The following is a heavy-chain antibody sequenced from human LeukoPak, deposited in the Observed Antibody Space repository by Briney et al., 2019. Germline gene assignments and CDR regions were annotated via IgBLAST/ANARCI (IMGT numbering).Heavy chain of an antibody. CDR1: GFTLRSYA. Sequence: GGSLRLSCAASGFTLRSYAMSWVRQAPGKGLEWVSGISGSGAGTYYADSVKGRFTISRDHSKNTLYLQMNSLRAEDTAVYYCAKDLTYTSGWLLHYWGQGTLVTVSS. CDR3: AKDLTYTSGWLLHY. J-gene: IGHJ4*02. D-gene: IGHD6-19*01. V-gene: IGHV3-23*01. CDR2: ISGSGAGT.